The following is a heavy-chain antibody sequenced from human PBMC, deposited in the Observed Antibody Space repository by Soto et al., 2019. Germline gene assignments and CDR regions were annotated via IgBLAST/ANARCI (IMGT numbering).Heavy chain of an antibody. CDR1: GGTFSSYA. CDR3: ARDLSLTHYDFWSGYYTLSGDYGMDV. J-gene: IGHJ6*02. Sequence: GASVKVSCKASGGTFSSYAISWVRQAPGQGLEWMGGIMPIFGTANYAQKFQGRVTITADGSTSTVYMELSSLRSEDTAVYYCARDLSLTHYDFWSGYYTLSGDYGMDVWGQGTTVTVSS. CDR2: IMPIFGTA. D-gene: IGHD3-3*01. V-gene: IGHV1-69*13.